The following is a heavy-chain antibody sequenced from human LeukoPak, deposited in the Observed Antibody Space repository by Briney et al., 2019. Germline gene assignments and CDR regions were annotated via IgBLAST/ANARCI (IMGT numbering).Heavy chain of an antibody. Sequence: GGSLRLSCAASGFTFSSYAMTWVRQAPGKGLEWVSGISDSGDGTYYADSVKGRFTISRDDSKNTLYLQMNSLRDEDTALYYCAKDDGSGSYYFESVDYWGQGTLVTVSS. CDR1: GFTFSSYA. D-gene: IGHD3-10*01. CDR3: AKDDGSGSYYFESVDY. CDR2: ISDSGDGT. V-gene: IGHV3-23*01. J-gene: IGHJ4*02.